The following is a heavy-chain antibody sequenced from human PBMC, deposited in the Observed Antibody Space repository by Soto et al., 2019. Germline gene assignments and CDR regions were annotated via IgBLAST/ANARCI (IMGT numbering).Heavy chain of an antibody. CDR3: ARQYYKRNGYWIANY. CDR2: IDPSDYYT. J-gene: IGHJ4*01. Sequence: WVTRIRQIKRKGLEWMGRIDPSDYYTNYSPSFQGHVTISADKSISTAYLQWSILKASDTAMYYCARQYYKRNGYWIANYWVHGT. V-gene: IGHV5-10-1*01. D-gene: IGHD3-22*01. CDR1: W.